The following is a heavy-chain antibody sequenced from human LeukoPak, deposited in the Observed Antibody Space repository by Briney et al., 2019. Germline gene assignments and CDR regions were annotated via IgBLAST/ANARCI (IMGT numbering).Heavy chain of an antibody. CDR2: INPNSGGT. CDR1: GYTFTDYH. J-gene: IGHJ2*01. CDR3: ARGPYVPFPNWYFDL. Sequence: ASVKVSCKASGYTFTDYHMHWVRQAPGQGLEWMGWINPNSGGTHYAPKFQGRVTMTRDTSISTAYMELSRLRSDDTAVYYCARGPYVPFPNWYFDLWGRGTLVTVSS. D-gene: IGHD3-10*02. V-gene: IGHV1-2*02.